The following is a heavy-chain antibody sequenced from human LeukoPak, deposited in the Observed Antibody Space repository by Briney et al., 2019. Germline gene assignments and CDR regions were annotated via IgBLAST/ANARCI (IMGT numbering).Heavy chain of an antibody. CDR1: GGSISSGGYY. D-gene: IGHD2-2*01. J-gene: IGHJ5*02. V-gene: IGHV4-30-2*01. Sequence: SQTLSLTCTVSGGSISSGGYYWSWIRQPPGKGLEWIGYIYHSGSTYYNPSLKSRVTISVDRSKNQFSLKLSSVTAAGTAVYYCAREAVVVPAAVDPWGQGTLVTVSS. CDR2: IYHSGST. CDR3: AREAVVVPAAVDP.